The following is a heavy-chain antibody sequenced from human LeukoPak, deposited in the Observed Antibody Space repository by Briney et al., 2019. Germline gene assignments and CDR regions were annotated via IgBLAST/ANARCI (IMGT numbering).Heavy chain of an antibody. CDR2: INSDGSST. D-gene: IGHD5-24*01. V-gene: IGHV3-74*01. Sequence: GGSLRLSCAASGLTFSSYWMHWVRQAPGKGLVWVSRINSDGSSTSYADSVKGRFTISRDNAKNTLYLQMNSLRAEDTAVYYCARAAPRWLPDYWGQGTLVTVSS. CDR1: GLTFSSYW. J-gene: IGHJ4*02. CDR3: ARAAPRWLPDY.